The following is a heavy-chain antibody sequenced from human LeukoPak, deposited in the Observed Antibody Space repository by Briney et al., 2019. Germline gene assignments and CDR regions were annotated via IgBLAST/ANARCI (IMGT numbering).Heavy chain of an antibody. Sequence: GRSLRLSCAASGFTFSSYAMHWVRQAPGKGLEWVAVISYDGSNKYYADSVKGRFTISRDNSKNTLYLQMNSLRAEDTAVYYCARVNFYDSSGFDYWGQGTLATVSS. J-gene: IGHJ4*02. CDR2: ISYDGSNK. D-gene: IGHD3-22*01. CDR3: ARVNFYDSSGFDY. CDR1: GFTFSSYA. V-gene: IGHV3-30*04.